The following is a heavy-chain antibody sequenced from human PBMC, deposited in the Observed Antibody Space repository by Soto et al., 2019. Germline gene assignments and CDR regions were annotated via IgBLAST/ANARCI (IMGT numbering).Heavy chain of an antibody. CDR2: INHSGST. CDR1: GGSFSGYY. J-gene: IGHJ5*02. CDR3: ARDRRITMIVVSRFDP. Sequence: QVQLQQWGAGLLKPSETLSLTCAVYGGSFSGYYWSWIRQPPGKGLEGIGEINHSGSTNYNPSLKSRVTISVDTSKNQFSLKLSSVTAADTAVYYCARDRRITMIVVSRFDPWGQGTLVTVSS. D-gene: IGHD3-22*01. V-gene: IGHV4-34*01.